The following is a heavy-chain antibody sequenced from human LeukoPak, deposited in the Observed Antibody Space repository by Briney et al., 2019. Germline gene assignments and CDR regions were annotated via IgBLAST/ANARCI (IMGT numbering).Heavy chain of an antibody. J-gene: IGHJ4*02. Sequence: PSETLSLTCTVSGGSISSYYWSWIRQPPGKGLEWIGYIYYSGSTNYNPSLKSRVTISVDTSKTPFSLKLSSVTAADTAVYYCASYSYYYDSSGYFAYWGQGTLVTVSS. V-gene: IGHV4-59*01. D-gene: IGHD3-22*01. CDR1: GGSISSYY. CDR2: IYYSGST. CDR3: ASYSYYYDSSGYFAY.